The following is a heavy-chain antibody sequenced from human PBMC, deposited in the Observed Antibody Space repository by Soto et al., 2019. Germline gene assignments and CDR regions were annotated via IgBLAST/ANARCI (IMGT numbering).Heavy chain of an antibody. V-gene: IGHV4-59*01. J-gene: IGHJ4*02. CDR1: GGSISSYY. Sequence: TSETLSLTCTVSGGSISSYYWSWIRQPPGKGLEWIGYIYYSGSTNYNPSLKSRVTISVDTSKNRFSLKLSSVTAADTAVYYCARFTPNVVVVAEYFDYWGQGTLVTVSS. CDR3: ARFTPNVVVVAEYFDY. CDR2: IYYSGST. D-gene: IGHD2-15*01.